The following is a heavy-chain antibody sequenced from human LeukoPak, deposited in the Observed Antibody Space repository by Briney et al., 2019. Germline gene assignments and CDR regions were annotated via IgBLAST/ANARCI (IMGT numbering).Heavy chain of an antibody. J-gene: IGHJ4*02. V-gene: IGHV4-39*07. CDR3: ARLDSSGWLD. CDR1: GGSISSSSYY. CDR2: IYTSGST. Sequence: SETLSLTCTASGGSISSSSYYWGWIRQPPGKGLEWIGRIYTSGSTNYNPSLKSRVTISVDTSKNQFSLKLSSVTAADTAVYYCARLDSSGWLDWGQGTLVTVSS. D-gene: IGHD6-19*01.